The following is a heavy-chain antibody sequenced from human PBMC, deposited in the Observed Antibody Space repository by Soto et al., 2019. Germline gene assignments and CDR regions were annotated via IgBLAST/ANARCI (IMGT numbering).Heavy chain of an antibody. J-gene: IGHJ4*02. V-gene: IGHV4-4*07. CDR3: ARHLKAVAAAMAY. CDR1: GGSINTFY. Sequence: SETLSLTCTVSGGSINTFYWSWVRQPAGKGLEWIGRIFSSGSTSYNPSLRSRVTISVVTSKNQFSLKLRSVTAADTAMYYCARHLKAVAAAMAYWGQGIPVTVSS. CDR2: IFSSGST. D-gene: IGHD6-19*01.